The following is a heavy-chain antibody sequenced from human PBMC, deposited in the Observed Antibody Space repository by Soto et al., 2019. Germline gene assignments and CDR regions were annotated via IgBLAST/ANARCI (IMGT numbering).Heavy chain of an antibody. Sequence: GGSLRLSCAASGFTFSSYSMNWVRQAPGKGLEWVSSISSSSSYIYYADSVKGQFTISRDNAKNSLYLQMNSLRAEDTAVYYCARAGPLSDYDFWSGYDYYYGMDVWGQGTTVTVSS. V-gene: IGHV3-21*01. CDR1: GFTFSSYS. J-gene: IGHJ6*02. CDR3: ARAGPLSDYDFWSGYDYYYGMDV. CDR2: ISSSSSYI. D-gene: IGHD3-3*01.